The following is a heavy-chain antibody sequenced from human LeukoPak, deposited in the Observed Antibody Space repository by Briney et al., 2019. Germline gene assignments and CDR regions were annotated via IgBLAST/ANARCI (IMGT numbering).Heavy chain of an antibody. CDR2: IYYSGST. J-gene: IGHJ4*02. Sequence: SETLSLTCAVYGGSISSGDYYWSWIRQPPGKGLEWIGYIYYSGSTYYNPSLKSRVTISVDTSKNQFSLKLSSVTAADTAVYYCAREPYMITFGGPGYWGQGTLVTVSS. V-gene: IGHV4-30-4*08. CDR1: GGSISSGDYY. D-gene: IGHD3-16*01. CDR3: AREPYMITFGGPGY.